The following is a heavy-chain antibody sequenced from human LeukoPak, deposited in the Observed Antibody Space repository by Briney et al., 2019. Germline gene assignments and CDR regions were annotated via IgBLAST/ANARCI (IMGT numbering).Heavy chain of an antibody. CDR2: MNTNTGFT. Sequence: ASVKVSCKASGYSFSDYYMHWLRQAPGQGLEWMGWMNTNTGFTKSGRHFQGRVTMTRDTSINTVYMELSRLRSDDTALYYCARGRRITFGSVIGLFDYWGQGTLATVSS. CDR1: GYSFSDYY. CDR3: ARGRRITFGSVIGLFDY. D-gene: IGHD3-16*02. V-gene: IGHV1-2*07. J-gene: IGHJ4*02.